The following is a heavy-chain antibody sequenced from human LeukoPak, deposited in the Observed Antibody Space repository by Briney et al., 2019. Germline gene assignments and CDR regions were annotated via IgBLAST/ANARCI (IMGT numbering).Heavy chain of an antibody. V-gene: IGHV4-61*01. CDR1: GGSISSGSYY. CDR3: ARWVYDRSGYYPDWYFDL. CDR2: IYSSGST. Sequence: PSETLSLTCTVSGGSISSGSYYWSWIRQPPGKRLEWVGYIYSSGSTNYNPSLQSRLTMSVDTSKNQFSLKLTSVTAADTAVYYCARWVYDRSGYYPDWYFDLWGRGTLVTVSS. J-gene: IGHJ2*01. D-gene: IGHD3-22*01.